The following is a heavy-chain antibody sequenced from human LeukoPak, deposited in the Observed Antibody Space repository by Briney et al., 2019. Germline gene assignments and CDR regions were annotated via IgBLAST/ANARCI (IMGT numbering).Heavy chain of an antibody. D-gene: IGHD2-21*01. CDR3: TRVDYYSTSAFFDY. J-gene: IGHJ4*02. CDR1: GFTFGDHA. CDR2: IRNKLYGGTA. Sequence: PGGSLRLSCAASGFTFGDHAMSWVRQAPGKGLEWVGFIRNKLYGGTAEYAASVKGRFTISRDDSKSIAYLQMNSLKTADTAMYYCTRVDYYSTSAFFDYWGQGTLVTVSS. V-gene: IGHV3-49*04.